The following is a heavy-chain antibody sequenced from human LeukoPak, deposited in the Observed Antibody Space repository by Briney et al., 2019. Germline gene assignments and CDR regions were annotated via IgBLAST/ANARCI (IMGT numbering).Heavy chain of an antibody. CDR1: GFTVSSDY. Sequence: GGSLRLSCAASGFTVSSDYTSWVRQAPGKGLEWVSVIYSGGSTYYADSVKGRFTISRDNSKNTLYLQMNSLRAEDTAVYYCARDCSSTSCDTDYWGQGTLVTVSS. CDR2: IYSGGST. D-gene: IGHD2-2*01. CDR3: ARDCSSTSCDTDY. V-gene: IGHV3-53*01. J-gene: IGHJ4*02.